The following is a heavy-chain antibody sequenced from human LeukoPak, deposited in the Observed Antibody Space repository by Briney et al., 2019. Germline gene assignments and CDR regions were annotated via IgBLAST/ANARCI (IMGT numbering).Heavy chain of an antibody. Sequence: PGGSLRLSCAASGFPFSSYGMSWVRQTPGKGLEWIAVINGDGYMTYYADSVKGWFAVFRDSSENTLYLQMSSLRVDDTAVYYCTKAQGMTHWFFDYWGRGALVTVTS. CDR3: TKAQGMTHWFFDY. CDR2: INGDGYMT. CDR1: GFPFSSYG. V-gene: IGHV3-23*01. J-gene: IGHJ2*01.